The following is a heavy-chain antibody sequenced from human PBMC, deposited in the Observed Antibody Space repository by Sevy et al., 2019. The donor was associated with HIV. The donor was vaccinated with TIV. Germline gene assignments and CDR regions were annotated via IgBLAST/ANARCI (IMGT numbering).Heavy chain of an antibody. CDR2: IIPIFGTA. D-gene: IGHD3-22*01. J-gene: IGHJ4*02. CDR1: GGTFSSYA. V-gene: IGHV1-69*13. CDR3: ARQPPYYDSSGYYTPCFDY. Sequence: ASVKVSCKASGGTFSSYAISWVRQAPGQGLEWMGGIIPIFGTANYVQKFQGRVTITADESTGKAYMELRSLRAKDTAVYYCARQPPYYDSSGYYTPCFDYWGQGTLVTVSS.